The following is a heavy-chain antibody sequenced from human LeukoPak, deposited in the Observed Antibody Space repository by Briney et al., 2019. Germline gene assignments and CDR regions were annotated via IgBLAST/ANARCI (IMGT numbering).Heavy chain of an antibody. V-gene: IGHV3-74*03. CDR2: ITSDGTGI. CDR1: GSSLSITW. Sequence: PGGSLSLSCEASGSSLSITWMHWVRQPPGQGLVWVARITSDGTGISYAESVKGRFTISRDNAKNTLYLQMNSLRAEDTGVYYCARDLYNGFDPWGQGTLVTVSS. CDR3: ARDLYNGFDP. J-gene: IGHJ5*02.